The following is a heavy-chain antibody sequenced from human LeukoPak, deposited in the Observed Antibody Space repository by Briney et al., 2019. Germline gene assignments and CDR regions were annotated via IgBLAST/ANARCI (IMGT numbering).Heavy chain of an antibody. Sequence: GGSLRLSCAASVFTFSSYAMSWVPRAPGKGLEWVSGITTSGGSASYADSVKGRFTISRDNPGNTLFMEMHSLRAEDTALYYCGIHTYYDGRGYSVQWGQGTLVTVSS. V-gene: IGHV3-23*01. J-gene: IGHJ4*02. CDR3: GIHTYYDGRGYSVQ. CDR2: ITTSGGSA. CDR1: VFTFSSYA. D-gene: IGHD3-22*01.